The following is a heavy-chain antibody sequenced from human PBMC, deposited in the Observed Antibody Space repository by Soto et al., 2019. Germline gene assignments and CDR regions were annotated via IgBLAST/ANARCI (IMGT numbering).Heavy chain of an antibody. CDR1: GFTVSSNY. Sequence: GGSLRLSCAASGFTVSSNYMSWVRQAPGKGLEWVSIIYSGGSTYYADSVKDRFTISRDNSKNTLSLQMNSLGAEDTAVYYCARDSSGGSRAGWFDPWGQGTLVTVSS. V-gene: IGHV3-66*01. J-gene: IGHJ5*02. CDR2: IYSGGST. D-gene: IGHD2-15*01. CDR3: ARDSSGGSRAGWFDP.